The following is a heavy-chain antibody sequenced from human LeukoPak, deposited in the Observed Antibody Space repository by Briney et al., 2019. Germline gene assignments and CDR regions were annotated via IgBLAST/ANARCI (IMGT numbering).Heavy chain of an antibody. J-gene: IGHJ4*02. CDR1: GFTFSNYA. CDR3: AKGGTTAWTAVDY. Sequence: GGSLRLSCAASGFTFSNYAMTWVRQAPGKGLEWVSSISDSAGATYYADSVRGRFTISRDNSGSTLYLQINSLRADDTAVYYCAKGGTTAWTAVDYWGQGTLVTVSS. V-gene: IGHV3-23*01. CDR2: ISDSAGAT. D-gene: IGHD1-7*01.